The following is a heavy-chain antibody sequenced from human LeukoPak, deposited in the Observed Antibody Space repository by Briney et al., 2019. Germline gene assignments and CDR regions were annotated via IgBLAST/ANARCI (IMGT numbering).Heavy chain of an antibody. CDR2: IHNSGST. CDR3: ARNSSGNYFDY. V-gene: IGHV4-38-2*01. CDR1: GNSISNTYY. Sequence: PSETLSLTCAVSGNSISNTYYWGWIRQPPGKELEWIGSIHNSGSTHYNPSLKSRVTISVDTSKNQFSLKLSSVTAADTAVYYCARNSSGNYFDYWGQGTLVTVSS. D-gene: IGHD1-26*01. J-gene: IGHJ4*02.